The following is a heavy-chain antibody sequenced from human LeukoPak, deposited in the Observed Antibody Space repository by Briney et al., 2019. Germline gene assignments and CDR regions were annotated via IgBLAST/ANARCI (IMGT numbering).Heavy chain of an antibody. J-gene: IGHJ4*02. V-gene: IGHV3-23*01. Sequence: GGSLGLSCAASGFTFSSYAMSWVRQAPGKGLEWVSAISGSGGSTYYADSVKGRFTISRDNSKNTLYLQMNSLRAEDTAVYYCATSHRYDFWSGYYGFFDYWGQGTLVTVSS. D-gene: IGHD3-3*01. CDR1: GFTFSSYA. CDR2: ISGSGGST. CDR3: ATSHRYDFWSGYYGFFDY.